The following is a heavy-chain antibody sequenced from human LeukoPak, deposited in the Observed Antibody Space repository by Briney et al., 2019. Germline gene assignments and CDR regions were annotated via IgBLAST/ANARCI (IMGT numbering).Heavy chain of an antibody. V-gene: IGHV3-48*03. CDR3: ARDFGRWFLDY. CDR2: IRSRGSTI. J-gene: IGHJ4*02. CDR1: GFMFSSYE. D-gene: IGHD4-23*01. Sequence: GGSLRLSCAASGFMFSSYEMNWVRQAPGKGLEWVSYIRSRGSTIYYADSVKGRFTISRDNAKNSLYLQMNSLGAEDTAVYYCARDFGRWFLDYWGQGTLVTVSS.